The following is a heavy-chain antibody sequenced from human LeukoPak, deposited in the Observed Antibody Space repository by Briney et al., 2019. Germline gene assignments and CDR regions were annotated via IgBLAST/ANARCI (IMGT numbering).Heavy chain of an antibody. Sequence: GGSLRLSCAASGFTFSGSAMHWVRQASGKGLEWVGRIRSKADGYATSFAASVKGRFTVSRDDSKNTAYLQMNSLKTDDTAVYYCTREYSSGWPFDYWGQGILVTVSS. CDR2: IRSKADGYAT. CDR1: GFTFSGSA. CDR3: TREYSSGWPFDY. V-gene: IGHV3-73*01. D-gene: IGHD6-19*01. J-gene: IGHJ4*02.